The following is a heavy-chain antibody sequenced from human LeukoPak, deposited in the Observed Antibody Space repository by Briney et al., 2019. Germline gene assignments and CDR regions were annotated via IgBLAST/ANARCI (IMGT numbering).Heavy chain of an antibody. CDR2: ISYSGSTT. CDR3: ARGRPYSGGYHLDY. Sequence: PSETLSLTCTVSGGSISSSSVYWGWIRQPPGKGLEWIATISYSGSTTSYNPSLKSRVTISVDTSKNQFSLKLNSVTAADTAVYYCARGRPYSGGYHLDYWGQGTLVTVSA. CDR1: GGSISSSSVY. V-gene: IGHV4-39*01. D-gene: IGHD1-26*01. J-gene: IGHJ4*02.